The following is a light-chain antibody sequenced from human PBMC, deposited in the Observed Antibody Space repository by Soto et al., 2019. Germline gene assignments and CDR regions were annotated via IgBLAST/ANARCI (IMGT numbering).Light chain of an antibody. J-gene: IGKJ5*01. Sequence: EIVLTQSPVTLSVSPGERATLFCRASQSASTNLAWYQHKPGQAPRLLIYGASTRATAIPARFSGSGSGTDFTLTINSLASEDFAVYYCQHYNSWPRIAFGQGTRLEIK. CDR3: QHYNSWPRIA. V-gene: IGKV3-15*01. CDR2: GAS. CDR1: QSASTN.